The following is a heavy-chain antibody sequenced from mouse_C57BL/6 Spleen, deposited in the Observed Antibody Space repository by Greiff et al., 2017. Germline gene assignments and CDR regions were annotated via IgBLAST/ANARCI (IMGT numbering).Heavy chain of an antibody. CDR3: ARSDSSGYDY. J-gene: IGHJ2*01. D-gene: IGHD3-2*02. CDR1: GYAFSSSW. V-gene: IGHV1-82*01. Sequence: QVQLQQSGPELVKPGASVKISCKASGYAFSSSWMNWVKQRPGKGLEWIGRIYPGDGDTNYNGKFKGKATLTADKSSSTAYMQLSSLTSEDSAVXFCARSDSSGYDYWGQGTTLTVSS. CDR2: IYPGDGDT.